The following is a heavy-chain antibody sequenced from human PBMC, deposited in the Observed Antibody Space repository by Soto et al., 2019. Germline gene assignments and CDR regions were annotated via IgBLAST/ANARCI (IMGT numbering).Heavy chain of an antibody. CDR3: TRQWVPRDNYYYGMDV. V-gene: IGHV3-73*01. D-gene: IGHD1-26*01. CDR1: GFTFSGSA. CDR2: IRSKANSYAT. Sequence: GGSLRLSCAASGFTFSGSAMHWVRQASGKGLEWVGRIRSKANSYATAYAASVKGRFTISRDDSKNTAYLQMNSLKTEDTAVYYCTRQWVPRDNYYYGMDVWGQGTTVTVSS. J-gene: IGHJ6*02.